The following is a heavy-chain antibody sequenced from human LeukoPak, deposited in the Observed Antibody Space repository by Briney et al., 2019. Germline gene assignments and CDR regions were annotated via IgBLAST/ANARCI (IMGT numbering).Heavy chain of an antibody. CDR2: INTYNGIT. V-gene: IGHV1-18*01. Sequence: ASVKVSCKASGYTFTSYGITWVRQAPGQGLEWMGWINTYNGITSYAQKLQGRVTMTTDTSSTTAYMELRSLRSDDTALYYCARDRGLRATAGTRIDFWGQGTLVTVSS. J-gene: IGHJ4*02. CDR3: ARDRGLRATAGTRIDF. D-gene: IGHD6-13*01. CDR1: GYTFTSYG.